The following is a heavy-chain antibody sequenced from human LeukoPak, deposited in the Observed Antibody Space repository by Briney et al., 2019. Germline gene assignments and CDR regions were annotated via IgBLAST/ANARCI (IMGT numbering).Heavy chain of an antibody. CDR3: ARGSFTVTNDAFDI. D-gene: IGHD4-17*01. Sequence: SQTLSLTCAVSGGSISSGGYSWSWIRQHPGKGLEWIGYIYYSGSTYYNPSLKSRVTISVDTSKNQFSLKLSSVTAADTAVYYCARGSFTVTNDAFDIWGQGTMVTVSS. J-gene: IGHJ3*02. CDR2: IYYSGST. CDR1: GGSISSGGYS. V-gene: IGHV4-31*11.